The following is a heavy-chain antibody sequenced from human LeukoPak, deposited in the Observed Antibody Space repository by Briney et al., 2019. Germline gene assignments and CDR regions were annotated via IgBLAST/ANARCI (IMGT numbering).Heavy chain of an antibody. CDR1: GFTFSDYY. Sequence: GGSLRLSCAASGFTFSDYYMNWIRQAPGKGLEWVSYIASSGSTIYYAHSVKGRFTISRDNAKNSLYLQMNSLRVEDTAVYYCARQRRWGFDYWGQGTLVTVSS. CDR2: IASSGSTI. J-gene: IGHJ4*02. CDR3: ARQRRWGFDY. D-gene: IGHD5-24*01. V-gene: IGHV3-11*04.